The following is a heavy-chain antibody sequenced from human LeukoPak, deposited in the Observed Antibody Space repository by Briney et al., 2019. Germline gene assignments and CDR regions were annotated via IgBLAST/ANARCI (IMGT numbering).Heavy chain of an antibody. CDR1: GFTFDDYA. CDR2: ISWNSGSI. CDR3: VRSPYNWNDVSGFI. D-gene: IGHD1-20*01. V-gene: IGHV3-9*01. J-gene: IGHJ3*02. Sequence: GGSLRLSCAASGFTFDDYAMHWVRQAPGKGLEWVSGISWNSGSIGYADSVKGRFTMSRDNAKNTVYLQMNNLRAEDTAVYYCVRSPYNWNDVSGFIWGQGIMVTVSS.